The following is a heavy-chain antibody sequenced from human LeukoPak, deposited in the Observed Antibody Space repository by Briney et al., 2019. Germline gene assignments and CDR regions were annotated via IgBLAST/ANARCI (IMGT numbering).Heavy chain of an antibody. V-gene: IGHV4-34*01. J-gene: IGHJ4*02. CDR3: ARLTYSSGLDY. Sequence: SETMSLTCAVYGGSFSGYYWSWIRQPPGKGLEWIGEINHSGSTNYNPSLKSRVTISVDTSKNQFSLKLSSVTAADTAVYYCARLTYSSGLDYWGQGTLVTVSS. D-gene: IGHD6-19*01. CDR2: INHSGST. CDR1: GGSFSGYY.